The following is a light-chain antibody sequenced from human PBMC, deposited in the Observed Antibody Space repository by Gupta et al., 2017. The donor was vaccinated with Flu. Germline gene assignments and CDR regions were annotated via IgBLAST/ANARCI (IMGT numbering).Light chain of an antibody. CDR1: QSISSY. CDR2: AAS. J-gene: IGKJ2*01. CDR3: QQSDSTSYT. V-gene: IGKV1-39*01. Sequence: PSSLSASVGDRVTITCRASQSISSYLNWYQQKPGKAPKLLIYAASSLQSGVPSRFSGSGSGTDFTLTISRLQPEDFATYYCQQSDSTSYTFGQGTKMEIK.